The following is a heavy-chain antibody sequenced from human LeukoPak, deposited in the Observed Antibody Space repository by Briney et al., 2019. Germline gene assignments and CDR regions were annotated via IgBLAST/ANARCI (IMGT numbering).Heavy chain of an antibody. D-gene: IGHD6-19*01. Sequence: SVKVSCKASGGTFSSYAISWVRQAPGQGLEWVGGIIPIFGTANYAQKFQGRVTITADESTSTAYTELSSLRSEDTAVYYCAREYSSGWYFGYWGQGALVTVSS. CDR2: IIPIFGTA. CDR1: GGTFSSYA. V-gene: IGHV1-69*13. J-gene: IGHJ4*02. CDR3: AREYSSGWYFGY.